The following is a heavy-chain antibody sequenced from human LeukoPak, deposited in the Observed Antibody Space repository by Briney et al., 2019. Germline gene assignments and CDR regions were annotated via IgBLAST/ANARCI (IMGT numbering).Heavy chain of an antibody. J-gene: IGHJ4*02. CDR2: MNPNSGNT. D-gene: IGHD3-16*01. Sequence: ASVKVSCKASGYTFTSYDINWVRQATGQGLEWMGWMNPNSGNTGYAQKFQGRVTITRHTSISTAYMDVRSLRSADTAVCYCAEVGGAGTWYGNTWPFDYWGQGTLVTVSS. V-gene: IGHV1-8*01. CDR1: GYTFTSYD. CDR3: AEVGGAGTWYGNTWPFDY.